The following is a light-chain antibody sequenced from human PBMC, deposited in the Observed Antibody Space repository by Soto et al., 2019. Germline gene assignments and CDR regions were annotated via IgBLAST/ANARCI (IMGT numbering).Light chain of an antibody. Sequence: QSALTQPASVSGSPGESITISCTGTGSDVGDYDYVSWYQHHPGKAPKLMIYEVSNRPSGVSNRFSGSKSGTTASLTISGLQAEDEADYFCSSYASSQAYVFGTGTKGTVL. J-gene: IGLJ1*01. CDR1: GSDVGDYDY. CDR2: EVS. V-gene: IGLV2-14*01. CDR3: SSYASSQAYV.